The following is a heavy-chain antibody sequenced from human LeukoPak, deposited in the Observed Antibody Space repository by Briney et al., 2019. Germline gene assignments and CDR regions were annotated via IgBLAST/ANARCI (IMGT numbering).Heavy chain of an antibody. V-gene: IGHV4-59*01. J-gene: IGHJ6*02. CDR3: AATFTLRFLEWLPHVEYYYYGMDV. Sequence: SETLSLTCTVSGGSISSYYWSWIQQPPGKGLEWIGYIYYSGSTNYNPSLKSRVTISVDTSKNQFSLKLSSVTAADTAVYYCAATFTLRFLEWLPHVEYYYYGMDVWGQGTTVTVSS. CDR2: IYYSGST. CDR1: GGSISSYY. D-gene: IGHD3-3*01.